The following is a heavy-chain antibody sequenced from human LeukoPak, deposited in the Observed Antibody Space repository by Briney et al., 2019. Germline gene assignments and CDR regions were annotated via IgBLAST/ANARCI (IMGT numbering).Heavy chain of an antibody. Sequence: SETLSLTCTISGGSISSYYWSWIRQPPGKGLEWIGYIYYSGSTNYNPSLKSRVTISVDTSKNQFSLKLSSVTAADTAVYYCARGDYYDSSGNFDYWGQGTLVTVSS. V-gene: IGHV4-59*01. CDR3: ARGDYYDSSGNFDY. J-gene: IGHJ4*02. CDR1: GGSISSYY. D-gene: IGHD3-22*01. CDR2: IYYSGST.